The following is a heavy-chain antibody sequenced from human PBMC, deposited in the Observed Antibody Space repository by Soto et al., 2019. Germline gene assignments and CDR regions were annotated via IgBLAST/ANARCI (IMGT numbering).Heavy chain of an antibody. CDR3: ARDSLAQKLNYIFNMDV. Sequence: SVKGSSKASGYTISNNDSLCRRQDPGQTLEWMGWIDTAKGNTKYSQKFEARVTLTRDTAASTAYMELNSLRSEDTAVYYCARDSLAQKLNYIFNMDVWGQGTTVTGSS. CDR1: GYTISNND. D-gene: IGHD1-7*01. CDR2: IDTAKGNT. J-gene: IGHJ6*02. V-gene: IGHV1-3*04.